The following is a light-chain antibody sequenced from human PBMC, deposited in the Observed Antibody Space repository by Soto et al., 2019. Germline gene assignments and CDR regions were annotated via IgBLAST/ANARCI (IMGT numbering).Light chain of an antibody. CDR3: LQDYDFPYT. J-gene: IGKJ2*01. CDR2: AAS. CDR1: QGIRVD. V-gene: IGKV1-6*01. Sequence: GDRVIITCLASQGIRVDVGWLQQRPGHAPNLLIYAASTLHTGVPSTFTGSGSGTDFTLTINDLQPEDVATYFCLQDYDFPYTFGQGTKLEI.